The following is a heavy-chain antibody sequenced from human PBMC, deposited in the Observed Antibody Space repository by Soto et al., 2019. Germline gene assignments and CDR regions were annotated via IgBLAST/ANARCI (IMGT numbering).Heavy chain of an antibody. CDR3: AKGQGYYYDASGYTFDY. V-gene: IGHV3-23*01. CDR2: ISGSAINT. J-gene: IGHJ4*02. CDR1: GFTFSNYA. Sequence: GGSLRLSCAASGFTFSNYAMSWFRQAPGKGLEWVSAISGSAINTYYADSVRGRFTISRDNSKNTLYLQMIHLRAEDTAVYSCAKGQGYYYDASGYTFDYWGQGTLVTVSS. D-gene: IGHD3-22*01.